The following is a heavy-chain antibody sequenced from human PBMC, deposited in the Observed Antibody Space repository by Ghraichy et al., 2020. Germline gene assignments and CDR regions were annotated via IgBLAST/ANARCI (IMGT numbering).Heavy chain of an antibody. CDR3: ARGGAHWSGYYGYFDY. CDR2: IYYSGST. D-gene: IGHD3-3*01. CDR1: GGSISSSSYY. V-gene: IGHV4-39*01. J-gene: IGHJ4*02. Sequence: SETLSLTCTVSGGSISSSSYYWGWIRQPPGKGLEWIGSIYYSGSTYYNPSLKSRVTISVDTSKNQFSLKLSSVTAADTAVYYCARGGAHWSGYYGYFDYWGQGTLVTVSS.